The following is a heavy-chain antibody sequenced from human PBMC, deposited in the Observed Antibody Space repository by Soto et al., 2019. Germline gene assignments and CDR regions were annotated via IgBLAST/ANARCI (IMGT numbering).Heavy chain of an antibody. V-gene: IGHV3-30*18. J-gene: IGHJ3*02. Sequence: QVQLVESGGGVVQPGRSLRLSCAASGFTSSSFVIHWVRQAPGKGLEWLAVISSDGNNQYYADSVKGRFTISRDNSKNTLYLQVNSLRAEDTAVYFCAKARGVLDAFDIWGQGTRVTVSS. CDR3: AKARGVLDAFDI. CDR1: GFTSSSFV. CDR2: ISSDGNNQ. D-gene: IGHD3-10*01.